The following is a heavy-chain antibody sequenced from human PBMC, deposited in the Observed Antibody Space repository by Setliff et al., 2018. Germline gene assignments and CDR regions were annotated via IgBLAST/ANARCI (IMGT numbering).Heavy chain of an antibody. D-gene: IGHD1-1*01. J-gene: IGHJ6*03. Sequence: SETLSLTCKVSGDSMNSGVYYWAWTRQSPGKGLEWIGEISHTGSTNYNPSLKSRVTISINTSKKQFSLMMNSVTAADTGVYFCARVVPTARRGRLYYYYMDVWDKGATVTV. V-gene: IGHV4-39*07. CDR2: ISHTGST. CDR1: GDSMNSGVYY. CDR3: ARVVPTARRGRLYYYYMDV.